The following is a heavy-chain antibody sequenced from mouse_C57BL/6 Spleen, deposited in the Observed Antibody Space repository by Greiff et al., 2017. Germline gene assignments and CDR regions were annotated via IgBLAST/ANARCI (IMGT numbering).Heavy chain of an antibody. CDR2: INYDGSST. J-gene: IGHJ4*01. D-gene: IGHD2-3*01. CDR1: GFTFSDYY. V-gene: IGHV5-16*01. CDR3: AREGDGYAMDY. Sequence: DVKLVESEGGLVQPGSSMKLSCTASGFTFSDYYMAWVRQVPEKGLEWVANINYDGSSTYYLDSLKSRFIISRDNAKNILYLQMSSLKSEDTATYYCAREGDGYAMDYWGQGTSVTVSS.